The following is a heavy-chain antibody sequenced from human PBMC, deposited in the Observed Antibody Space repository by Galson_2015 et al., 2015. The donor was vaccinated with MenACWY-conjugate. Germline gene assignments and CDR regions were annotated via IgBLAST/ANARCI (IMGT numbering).Heavy chain of an antibody. CDR2: ISGSGDRT. J-gene: IGHJ4*02. V-gene: IGHV3-23*01. CDR1: GFTFTNYA. Sequence: SLRLSCAASGFTFTNYAMNWVRQAPGKGLEWVSLISGSGDRTYSAVSVKGRFSISRDNSKNMLYLQLNSLTAEDTAVYYCAKRGDGSSWTNFDYWGQGILVTVSS. CDR3: AKRGDGSSWTNFDY. D-gene: IGHD6-13*01.